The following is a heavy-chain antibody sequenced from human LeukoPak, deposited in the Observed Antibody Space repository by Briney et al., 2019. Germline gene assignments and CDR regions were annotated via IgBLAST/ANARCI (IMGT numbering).Heavy chain of an antibody. J-gene: IGHJ4*02. CDR2: ISAYNGNT. CDR1: GYTFTNYG. Sequence: ASVKVSCKTSGYTFTNYGISWVRQAPGLGLEWMGWISAYNGNTNYAQKLQGRVTMTTDTSTSTAYMELRSLRSDDTAVYYCARDLKVLGSIAVADNYFDYWGQGTLVTVSS. D-gene: IGHD6-19*01. V-gene: IGHV1-18*01. CDR3: ARDLKVLGSIAVADNYFDY.